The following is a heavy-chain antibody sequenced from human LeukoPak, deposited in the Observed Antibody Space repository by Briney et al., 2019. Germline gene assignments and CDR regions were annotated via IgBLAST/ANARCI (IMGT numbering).Heavy chain of an antibody. CDR2: ISGSGGST. V-gene: IGHV3-23*01. CDR3: AKDGSGSYYFDY. D-gene: IGHD1-26*01. CDR1: GFTFSSYA. Sequence: GGSLRLSCATSGFTFSSYAMSWVRQAPGKGLEWVSAISGSGGSTYYADSVKGRFTISRDNSKNTLYLQMNSLRAEDTAVYYCAKDGSGSYYFDYWGQGTLVTVSS. J-gene: IGHJ4*02.